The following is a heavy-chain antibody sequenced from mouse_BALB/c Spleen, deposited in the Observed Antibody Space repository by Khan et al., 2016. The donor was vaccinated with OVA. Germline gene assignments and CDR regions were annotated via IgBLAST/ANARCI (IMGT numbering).Heavy chain of an antibody. CDR2: ISSGGLYT. CDR3: ARLAYYYNSEGFAY. CDR1: GFTFSTYG. D-gene: IGHD1-1*02. Sequence: EVELVESGGDLVKTGGSLKLSCAASGFTFSTYGMSWVRQTPDKRLEWVATISSGGLYTNYKDSVKGRFTISRDNAENILYLQMTSLRSEDTAMYYCARLAYYYNSEGFAYWGQGTLVTVSA. J-gene: IGHJ3*01. V-gene: IGHV5-6*01.